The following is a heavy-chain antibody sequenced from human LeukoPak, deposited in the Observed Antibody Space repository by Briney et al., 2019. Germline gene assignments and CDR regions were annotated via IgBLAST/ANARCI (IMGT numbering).Heavy chain of an antibody. CDR1: GGSISSDY. D-gene: IGHD3-16*01. CDR2: IRYSGST. J-gene: IGHJ4*02. V-gene: IGHV4-59*12. CDR3: ASNAGGDYLDY. Sequence: PSETLPLTCTVSGGSISSDYWSWIRQPPGKGLEWIGYIRYSGSTNYNPSLKSRVTISVDTSKNQFSLKLSSVTAADTAVYYCASNAGGDYLDYWGQGTLVTVSS.